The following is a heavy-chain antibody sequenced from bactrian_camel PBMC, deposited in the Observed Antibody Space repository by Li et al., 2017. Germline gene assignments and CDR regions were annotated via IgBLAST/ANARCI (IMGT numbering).Heavy chain of an antibody. CDR1: AYTANIQP. CDR3: VRELGGYLDY. J-gene: IGHJ4*01. V-gene: IGHV3S63*01. Sequence: VQLVESGGGSVQAGGSLRLACAVSAYTANIQPMAWFRQAPGKEREVVASIYIRDGSTYYTDSTKGRFTISQDNAKNTVYLQMNNLKPEDTAMYYCVRELGGYLDYWGPGTQVTVS. CDR2: IYIRDGST. D-gene: IGHD1*01.